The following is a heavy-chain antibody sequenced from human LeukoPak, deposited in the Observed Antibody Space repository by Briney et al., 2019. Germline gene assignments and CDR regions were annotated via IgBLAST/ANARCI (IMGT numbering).Heavy chain of an antibody. CDR1: GYSISSGYY. D-gene: IGHD6-19*01. Sequence: PSETLSLTCTVSGYSISSGYYWGWIRQPPGKGLEWIGSIYHSGSTYYNPSLKSRVTISVDTSKNQFSLKLSSVTAADTAVCYCAREISGWYDYWGQGTLVTVSS. J-gene: IGHJ4*02. CDR2: IYHSGST. CDR3: AREISGWYDY. V-gene: IGHV4-38-2*02.